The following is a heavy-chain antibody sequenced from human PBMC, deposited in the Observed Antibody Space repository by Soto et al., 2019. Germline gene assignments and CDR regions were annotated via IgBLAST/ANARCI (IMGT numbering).Heavy chain of an antibody. Sequence: PSETLSLTCTVSGGSISRGGYYWSWIRQHPGKGLECIGYIYYSGSTYYNPSLKSRVTLSIDTSKNQLSLKLSSVTAADTAVYYCARHSPDFDWLSRFDYWGQGTLVTVSS. V-gene: IGHV4-31*03. CDR1: GGSISRGGYY. CDR3: ARHSPDFDWLSRFDY. J-gene: IGHJ4*02. CDR2: IYYSGST. D-gene: IGHD3-9*01.